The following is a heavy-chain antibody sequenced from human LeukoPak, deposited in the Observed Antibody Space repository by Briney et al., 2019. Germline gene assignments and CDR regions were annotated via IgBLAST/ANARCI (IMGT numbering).Heavy chain of an antibody. V-gene: IGHV3-30*04. CDR2: ISYDGSNK. CDR1: GFTFSTYA. CDR3: AGDAPRFGDSLDY. J-gene: IGHJ4*02. Sequence: PGRSLRLSCAASGFTFSTYAMHWVRQAPGKGLEWVTFISYDGSNKFYADSVKGRFTISRDNSKNTLSLQMNSLRAEDTAVYYCAGDAPRFGDSLDYWGQGTLVTVSS. D-gene: IGHD3-16*01.